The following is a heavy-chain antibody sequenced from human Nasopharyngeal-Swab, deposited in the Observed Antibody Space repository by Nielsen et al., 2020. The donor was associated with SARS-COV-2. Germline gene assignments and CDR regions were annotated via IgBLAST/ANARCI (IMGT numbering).Heavy chain of an antibody. D-gene: IGHD3-22*01. CDR1: GFTFSSYA. Sequence: GGSLRLSCAASGFTFSSYAMSWVRQAPGKGLEWVSAISGSGGSTYYADSVKGRFTISRDNSKNTLYLQMNSLRAEDTAVYYCAKDAGRLFRSIVVVIPVYSQHWGQGTLVTVSS. V-gene: IGHV3-23*01. CDR2: ISGSGGST. CDR3: AKDAGRLFRSIVVVIPVYSQH. J-gene: IGHJ1*01.